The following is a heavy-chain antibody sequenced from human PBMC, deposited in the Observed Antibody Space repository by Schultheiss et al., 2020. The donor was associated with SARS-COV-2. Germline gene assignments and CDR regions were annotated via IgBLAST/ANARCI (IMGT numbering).Heavy chain of an antibody. Sequence: SETLSLTCTVSGGSISSSSYYWGWIRQPPGKGLEWIGSIYYSGSTNYNPSLKSRVTISVDTSKNQFSLKLSSVTAADTAVYYCARRNDDSSGPAFDYWGQGTLVTVSS. CDR1: GGSISSSSYY. CDR2: IYYSGST. CDR3: ARRNDDSSGPAFDY. J-gene: IGHJ4*02. D-gene: IGHD3-22*01. V-gene: IGHV4-39*07.